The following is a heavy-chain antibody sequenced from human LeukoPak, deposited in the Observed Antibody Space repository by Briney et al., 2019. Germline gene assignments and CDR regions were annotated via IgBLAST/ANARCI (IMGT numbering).Heavy chain of an antibody. J-gene: IGHJ3*02. CDR2: IIPIFGTA. Sequence: SSVQVSCQASGGTFSSYAISWVRQAPGQGLEWMGRIIPIFGTANYAQKFQGRVTITTDESTSTAYMELSSLRSEDTAVYYCAREFYGSGAFDIWGQGTMVTVSS. CDR3: AREFYGSGAFDI. V-gene: IGHV1-69*05. CDR1: GGTFSSYA. D-gene: IGHD3-10*01.